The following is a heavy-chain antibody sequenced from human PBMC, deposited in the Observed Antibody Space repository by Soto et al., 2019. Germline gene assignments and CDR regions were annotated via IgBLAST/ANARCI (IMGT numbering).Heavy chain of an antibody. V-gene: IGHV3-23*01. D-gene: IGHD2-15*01. CDR2: ITPGGDNT. CDR3: AKNAGGTCSSRVDC. J-gene: IGHJ4*02. CDR1: GFTFTSHA. Sequence: GGSLRLSCAASGFTFTSHAMNWVRQAPGKGLEWVAGITPGGDNTYYADSVKGRFTISRDNSKNTVYLQMNYLRAEDTALYYCAKNAGGTCSSRVDCWGQGTLVTVSS.